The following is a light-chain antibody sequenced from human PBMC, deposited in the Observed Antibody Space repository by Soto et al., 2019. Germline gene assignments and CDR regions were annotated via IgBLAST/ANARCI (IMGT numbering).Light chain of an antibody. Sequence: EIVLTQSPATLSLSPGERATLSCRASQSVSSYLAWYQQKPGQAPRLLISDASNRATGIPARFSGSGSGTDFTLTISSLEPQDFAVYYCQHRSKWPVSFDQGTRLETK. CDR3: QHRSKWPVS. CDR2: DAS. CDR1: QSVSSY. J-gene: IGKJ5*01. V-gene: IGKV3-11*01.